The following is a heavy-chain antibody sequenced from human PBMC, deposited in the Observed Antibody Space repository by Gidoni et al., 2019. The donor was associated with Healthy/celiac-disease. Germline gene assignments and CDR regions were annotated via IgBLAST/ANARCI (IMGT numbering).Heavy chain of an antibody. V-gene: IGHV4-39*01. Sequence: QLQLQESGPGLVKPSETLSLTCTVSGGSISSSSYYWGWIRQPPGKGLEWIGSIYYSGSTYYNPSLKSRVTISVDTSKNQFSLKLSSVTAADTAVYYCARHLLYSSGRSGDDNWFDPWGQGTLVTVSS. J-gene: IGHJ5*02. CDR1: GGSISSSSYY. CDR3: ARHLLYSSGRSGDDNWFDP. D-gene: IGHD6-19*01. CDR2: IYYSGST.